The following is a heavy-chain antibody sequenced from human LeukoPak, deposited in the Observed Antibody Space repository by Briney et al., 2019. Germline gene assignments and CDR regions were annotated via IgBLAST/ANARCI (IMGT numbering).Heavy chain of an antibody. D-gene: IGHD3-3*01. V-gene: IGHV3-30*03. CDR1: GFTFSSYG. Sequence: PGGSLRLSCGAPGFTFSSYGMHWVRQAPGKGLEWVAVISYDGSNKYYADSVKGRFTISRDNSKNTLYLQMNSLRAEDTAVYYCAAGHGGGRFLEWLLPADWGQGTLVTVSS. J-gene: IGHJ4*02. CDR3: AAGHGGGRFLEWLLPAD. CDR2: ISYDGSNK.